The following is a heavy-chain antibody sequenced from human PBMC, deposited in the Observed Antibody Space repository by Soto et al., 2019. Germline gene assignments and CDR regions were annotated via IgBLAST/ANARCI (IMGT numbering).Heavy chain of an antibody. CDR1: GFTFSSYA. Sequence: QVQLVESGGGVVQPGRSLRLYCAASGFTFSSYAMHWVRQAPGKGLEWVAVISYDGGNKYYADSVKGRFTISRDNSKNTLFLQINSLRADDTAVYYCARPDYGSGSYPDYWGQGTLVTVSS. CDR2: ISYDGGNK. J-gene: IGHJ4*02. CDR3: ARPDYGSGSYPDY. V-gene: IGHV3-30-3*01. D-gene: IGHD3-10*01.